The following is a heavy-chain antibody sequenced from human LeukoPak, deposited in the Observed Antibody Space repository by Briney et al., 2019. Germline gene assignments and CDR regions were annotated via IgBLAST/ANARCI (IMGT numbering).Heavy chain of an antibody. CDR2: IYYSGST. CDR3: ARSYPGYYFDY. J-gene: IGHJ4*02. D-gene: IGHD3-16*02. Sequence: SQTLSLTCTVSGGSISSGSYYWSWIRQPPGKGLEWIGYIYYSGSTSYNPSLKSRVTMSVDTSKNQFSLKLSSVTAADTAVYYCARSYPGYYFDYWGQGTLVTVSS. CDR1: GGSISSGSYY. V-gene: IGHV4-61*01.